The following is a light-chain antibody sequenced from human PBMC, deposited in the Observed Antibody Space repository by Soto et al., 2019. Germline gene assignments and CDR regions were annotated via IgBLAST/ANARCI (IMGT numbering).Light chain of an antibody. CDR3: QQSYRTPPIT. V-gene: IGKV1-39*01. CDR1: QSISSY. J-gene: IGKJ5*01. CDR2: AAS. Sequence: DIQMTQSPSSLSASVGDRVTITCRASQSISSYLNWYQQKPGKAPKLLIYAASSLQSGVPSRFSGSGSGTDFTLTISSLQPEDGATYYCQQSYRTPPITFGQGTRLEIK.